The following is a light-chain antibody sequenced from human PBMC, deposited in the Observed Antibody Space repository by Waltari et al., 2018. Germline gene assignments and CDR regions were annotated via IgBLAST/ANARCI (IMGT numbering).Light chain of an antibody. V-gene: IGKV3-20*01. CDR3: QQYGTPLT. CDR2: DTS. Sequence: EIVLTQSPGTLSLSPGDRATLSCRASQSVKGNELAWYQQKPGQAPRLLIYDTSTRAPGIPDRFSGSGSGTDFILTISRLEAEDFVLYYCQQYGTPLTFGGGTKVEIK. J-gene: IGKJ4*01. CDR1: QSVKGNE.